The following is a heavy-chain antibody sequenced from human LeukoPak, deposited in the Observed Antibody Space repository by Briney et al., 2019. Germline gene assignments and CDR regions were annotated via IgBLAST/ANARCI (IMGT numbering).Heavy chain of an antibody. CDR1: GYTFTSYD. CDR2: MNPNSGNT. J-gene: IGHJ3*02. Sequence: ASVKVSCKASGYTFTSYDINWVRQATGQGLEWMGWMNPNSGNTGHVQKFQGSVTMTRDTSIGTAYMELSSLTSEDTAVYYCAREARRGVEVKAFDIWGQGTMVTVSS. D-gene: IGHD1-1*01. V-gene: IGHV1-8*01. CDR3: AREARRGVEVKAFDI.